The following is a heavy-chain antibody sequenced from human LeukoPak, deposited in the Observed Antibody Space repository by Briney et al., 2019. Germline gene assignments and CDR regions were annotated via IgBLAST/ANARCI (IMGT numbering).Heavy chain of an antibody. CDR1: GGSIKSYY. D-gene: IGHD6-13*01. CDR3: ARGVAAGVFDP. V-gene: IGHV4-59*01. Sequence: SETLSLTCTVSGGSIKSYYWNWLRQPPGKGLEWIGYVFDSGSANYNPSRKSRVSISVDASTKQFSLKLTTMTAADTAVYFCARGVAAGVFDPWGQGTLVTVSS. J-gene: IGHJ5*02. CDR2: VFDSGSA.